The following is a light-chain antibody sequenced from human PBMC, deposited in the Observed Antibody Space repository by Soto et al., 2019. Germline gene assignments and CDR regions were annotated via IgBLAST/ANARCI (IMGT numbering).Light chain of an antibody. V-gene: IGKV1-5*03. CDR2: KAS. Sequence: DIQMTQFPATLSASVGDRVTITCRASQSISYWLGWYQQKPGKAPNLLIYKASTLESGVPSRFSGSGSGTEFTLTIASLQPDDFATYYCRHYNTYSPPYTFGQGTKLEIK. CDR3: RHYNTYSPPYT. CDR1: QSISYW. J-gene: IGKJ2*01.